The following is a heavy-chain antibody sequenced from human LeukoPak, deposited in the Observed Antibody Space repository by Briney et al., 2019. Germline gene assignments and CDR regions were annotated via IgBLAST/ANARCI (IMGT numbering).Heavy chain of an antibody. V-gene: IGHV3-23*01. J-gene: IGHJ4*02. CDR3: AKESYGSGSYRN. CDR2: ISGSGGST. CDR1: RFTFSSYA. Sequence: AGGSLRLSCAASRFTFSSYAMSWVRQAPGKGLEWVSAISGSGGSTYYADSVKGRFTISRDNSKNTLYLRMNSLRAEDTAVYYCAKESYGSGSYRNWGQGTLVTVSS. D-gene: IGHD3-10*01.